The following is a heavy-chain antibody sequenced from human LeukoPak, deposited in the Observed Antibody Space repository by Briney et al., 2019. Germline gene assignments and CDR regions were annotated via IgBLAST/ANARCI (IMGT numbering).Heavy chain of an antibody. CDR1: GGSFSGYY. CDR2: INHSGST. J-gene: IGHJ6*02. CDR3: ARDPGQQWLVSFYYGMDV. D-gene: IGHD6-19*01. Sequence: PSETLSLTCAVYGGSFSGYYWSWIRQPPGKGLEWIGEINHSGSTNYNPSLKSRVTISVDTSKNQFSLKLSSVTAADTAVYYCARDPGQQWLVSFYYGMDVWGQGTTVTVSS. V-gene: IGHV4-34*01.